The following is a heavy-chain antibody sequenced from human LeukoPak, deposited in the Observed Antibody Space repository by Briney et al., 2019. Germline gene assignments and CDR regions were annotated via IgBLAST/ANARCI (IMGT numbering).Heavy chain of an antibody. D-gene: IGHD4-23*01. CDR2: INPSGGST. J-gene: IGHJ5*01. CDR1: GYTFTSYY. Sequence: ASVKVSCKASGYTFTSYYMHWVRQAPGQGLEWMGIINPSGGSTSYAQKFQGRVTMTRDTSTSTVYMELSSLRSDDTAVYYCVRDDYNGNSFDSWGPGTLVTVSS. V-gene: IGHV1-46*01. CDR3: VRDDYNGNSFDS.